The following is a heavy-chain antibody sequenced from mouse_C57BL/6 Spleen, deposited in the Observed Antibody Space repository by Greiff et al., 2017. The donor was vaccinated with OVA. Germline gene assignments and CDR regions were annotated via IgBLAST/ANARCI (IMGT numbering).Heavy chain of an antibody. D-gene: IGHD2-5*01. Sequence: VQLQQPGAELVMPGASVKLSCKASGYTFTSYWMHWVKQRPGQGLEWIGEIDPSDSYTNYNQKFKGKSTLTVDKSSSTAYMQLSSLTSEDSAVYYCARSRSNYVRFAYWGQGTLVTVSA. CDR3: ARSRSNYVRFAY. V-gene: IGHV1-69*01. CDR1: GYTFTSYW. J-gene: IGHJ3*01. CDR2: IDPSDSYT.